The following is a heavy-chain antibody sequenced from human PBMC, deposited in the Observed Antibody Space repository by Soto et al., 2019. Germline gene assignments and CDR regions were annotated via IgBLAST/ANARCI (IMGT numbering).Heavy chain of an antibody. Sequence: QVQLVQSGAEVKKPGASVKVSCKATGYTFTTYDINWVRQATGQGLEWMGWMNPNSGDTGYAQKLQGRVTMTRDTSISTAYMELSTLTSEDTAVYYCVRGLEWLRNYWGQGTLVTVSS. CDR3: VRGLEWLRNY. CDR1: GYTFTTYD. CDR2: MNPNSGDT. D-gene: IGHD5-12*01. J-gene: IGHJ4*02. V-gene: IGHV1-8*01.